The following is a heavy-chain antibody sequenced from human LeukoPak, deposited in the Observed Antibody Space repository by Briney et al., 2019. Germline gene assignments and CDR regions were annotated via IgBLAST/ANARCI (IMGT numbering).Heavy chain of an antibody. CDR1: GYSISSGYY. Sequence: PSETLSLTCAVSGYSISSGYYWGWIRQPPGKGLEWIGSIYHSGSTYYNPSLKSRVTISVDTSKNQFSLKLSSVTAADTAVYNCARPAVAGTHVFDYWGQGTLVTVSS. D-gene: IGHD6-19*01. CDR3: ARPAVAGTHVFDY. CDR2: IYHSGST. V-gene: IGHV4-38-2*01. J-gene: IGHJ4*02.